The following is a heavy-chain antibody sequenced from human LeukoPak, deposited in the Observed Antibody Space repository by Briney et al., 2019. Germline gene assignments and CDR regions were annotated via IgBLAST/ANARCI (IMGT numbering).Heavy chain of an antibody. CDR3: TTSMVRGVIMGAWFDP. D-gene: IGHD3-10*01. CDR1: GFTFKNAW. V-gene: IGHV3-15*01. Sequence: GRSLRLSCAASGFTFKNAWMTWVRQAPGKGLEWVGRIKSKLDGGTTDYAAPVKGRFTISRDDSKNTLYLQINSLKTEDTAVYYCTTSMVRGVIMGAWFDPWGQGTLVTVSS. CDR2: IKSKLDGGTT. J-gene: IGHJ5*02.